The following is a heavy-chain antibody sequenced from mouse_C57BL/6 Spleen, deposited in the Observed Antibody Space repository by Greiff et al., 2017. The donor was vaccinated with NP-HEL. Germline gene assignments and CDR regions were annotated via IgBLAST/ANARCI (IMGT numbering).Heavy chain of an antibody. D-gene: IGHD2-13*01. CDR2: IDPSDSYT. J-gene: IGHJ2*01. Sequence: QVQLQQSGAELVKPGASVKLSCKASGYTFTSYWTQWVKQRPGQGLEWIGEIDPSDSYTNYNQKFKGKATLTVDTSSSTAYMQLSSLTSEDSAVYYCARSSRYFDYWGQGTTLTVSS. V-gene: IGHV1-50*01. CDR3: ARSSRYFDY. CDR1: GYTFTSYW.